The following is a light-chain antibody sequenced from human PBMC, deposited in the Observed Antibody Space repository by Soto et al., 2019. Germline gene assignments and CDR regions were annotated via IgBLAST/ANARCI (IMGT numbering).Light chain of an antibody. V-gene: IGKV3-20*01. CDR1: QSVSSSY. Sequence: EIVLTQSPGTLSLSPGERATLSCRASQSVSSSYLAWYQQKPGQAPRLLIYGASSRATGIPVRFSGSGSETDFTITISRLEPEDFAVYYCYQYDSSPLTFGGGTQVEIK. CDR2: GAS. CDR3: YQYDSSPLT. J-gene: IGKJ4*01.